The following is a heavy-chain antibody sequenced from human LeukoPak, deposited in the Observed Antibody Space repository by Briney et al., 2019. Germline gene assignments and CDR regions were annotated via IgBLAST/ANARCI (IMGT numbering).Heavy chain of an antibody. CDR1: GFTFSSYS. CDR2: ISTSISYI. D-gene: IGHD5-24*01. Sequence: GGSLRLSCAASGFTFSSYSMNWVRQAPGQGLEWVSSISTSISYIYYADSVKGRFTISRDNAKKSLHLQMNSLRAEDTAVYYCAKSGRDGYNWDAFDIWGQGTMVTVSS. J-gene: IGHJ3*02. CDR3: AKSGRDGYNWDAFDI. V-gene: IGHV3-21*01.